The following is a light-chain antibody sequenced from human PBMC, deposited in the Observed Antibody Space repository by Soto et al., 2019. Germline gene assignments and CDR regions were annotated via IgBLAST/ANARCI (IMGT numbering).Light chain of an antibody. CDR3: QQYDNWPPV. CDR2: GAS. J-gene: IGKJ4*01. Sequence: EIVMTQSPATLSMSPGERATLSCRASQSVTSNLAWYQQKPGQAARLLIYGASTRATGIPARFSGSGSGAEFTLTISSLQPEDFAVYHCQQYDNWPPVFGGGTKVEIK. CDR1: QSVTSN. V-gene: IGKV3-15*01.